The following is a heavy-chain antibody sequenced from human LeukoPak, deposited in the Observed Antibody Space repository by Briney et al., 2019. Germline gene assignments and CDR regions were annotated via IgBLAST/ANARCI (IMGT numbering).Heavy chain of an antibody. V-gene: IGHV3-23*01. CDR2: LSGSGGST. J-gene: IGHJ4*02. Sequence: PGGTLRLSCAASGFTFSSYGMTWVRQAPGKGLEWVSSLSGSGGSTNYADSVKGRFTISRDNAKNSLYLQMNSLRAEDTAVYYCARDLSYYYDSSGYYYHYFDYWGQGTLVTVSS. CDR3: ARDLSYYYDSSGYYYHYFDY. D-gene: IGHD3-22*01. CDR1: GFTFSSYG.